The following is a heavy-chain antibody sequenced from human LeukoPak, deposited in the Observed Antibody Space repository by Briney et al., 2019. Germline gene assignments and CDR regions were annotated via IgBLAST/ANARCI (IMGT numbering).Heavy chain of an antibody. Sequence: SETLSLTCTVSGYSISSGYYWGWIRQPPGKGLEWIGSIYHSGSTYYDPSLKSRVTISVDTSKNQFSLKLSSVTAADTAVYYCARDSGYYDSSGYYYWGQGTLVTVSS. V-gene: IGHV4-38-2*02. J-gene: IGHJ4*02. CDR3: ARDSGYYDSSGYYY. CDR1: GYSISSGYY. D-gene: IGHD3-22*01. CDR2: IYHSGST.